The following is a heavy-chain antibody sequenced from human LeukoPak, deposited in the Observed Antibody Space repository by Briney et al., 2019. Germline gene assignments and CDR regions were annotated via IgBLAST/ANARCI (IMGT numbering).Heavy chain of an antibody. CDR1: GESLNSYY. V-gene: IGHV4-4*07. J-gene: IGHJ5*02. CDR2: IYTSGST. Sequence: PSETLSLTCAVYGESLNSYYWSWIRQPAGKGLEWIGRIYTSGSTNYNPSLKSRVTMSVDTSKNQFSLKLSSVTAADTAVYYCARDGRFGELFPWGQGTLVTVSS. CDR3: ARDGRFGELFP. D-gene: IGHD3-10*01.